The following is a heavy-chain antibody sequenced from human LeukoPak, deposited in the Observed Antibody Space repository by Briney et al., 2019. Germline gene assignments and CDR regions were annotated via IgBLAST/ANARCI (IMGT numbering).Heavy chain of an antibody. CDR1: GYTFTDYY. CDR2: INPTTGEI. J-gene: IGHJ6*01. V-gene: IGHV1-2*02. Sequence: ASVKVSCKASGYTFTDYYIHWLRQAPGRGLEWVSWINPTTGEIKSSQNFQGRATMTWDTSLGTAFMELRRLTSDDTAVYYCLRGERITAERPAVDVWGKGPRSSSPQ. D-gene: IGHD6-6*01. CDR3: LRGERITAERPAVDV.